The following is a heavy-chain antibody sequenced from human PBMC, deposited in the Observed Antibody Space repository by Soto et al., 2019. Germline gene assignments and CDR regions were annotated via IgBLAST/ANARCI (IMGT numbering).Heavy chain of an antibody. CDR3: ARGSIAAAGTGGFDY. J-gene: IGHJ4*02. CDR2: IIPILGIA. CDR1: GGTFSSYT. D-gene: IGHD6-13*01. V-gene: IGHV1-69*02. Sequence: QVQLVQSGAEVKKPGSSVKVSCKASGGTFSSYTISWVRQAPGQGLEWMGRIIPILGIANYAQKFQGRVTITADKSTSTAYMVLSSLRSEDTAVYYCARGSIAAAGTGGFDYWGQGTLVTVSS.